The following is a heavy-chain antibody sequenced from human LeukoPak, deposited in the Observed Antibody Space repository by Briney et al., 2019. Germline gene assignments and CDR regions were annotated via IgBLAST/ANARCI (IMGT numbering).Heavy chain of an antibody. CDR3: ARASGAAGQLPPNWFDP. V-gene: IGHV4-39*07. CDR2: LDFSGRT. Sequence: SETLSLTCNVSGGSISTSSYYWGWIRQSPVKGLEWIGNLDFSGRTNYNPSLKSRVTISVDTSKNQFSLKLSSVTAADTAVYYCARASGAAGQLPPNWFDPWGQGTLVTVSS. D-gene: IGHD6-13*01. CDR1: GGSISTSSYY. J-gene: IGHJ5*02.